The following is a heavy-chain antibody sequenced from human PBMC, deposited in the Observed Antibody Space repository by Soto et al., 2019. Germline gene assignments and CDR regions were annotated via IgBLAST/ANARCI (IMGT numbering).Heavy chain of an antibody. CDR2: IYYTGST. CDR1: GGSVSSGSYY. V-gene: IGHV4-61*01. J-gene: IGHJ6*02. CDR3: ARDLWGYCGTDCYPLDV. Sequence: SETLCLTCTVAGGSVSSGSYYWSWIRQPPGKGLEWIGYIYYTGSTNYNPSLKSRVTISVDTSKNQFSLKLNSVTAADTAVYYCARDLWGYCGTDCYPLDVWGQGTTVTVSS. D-gene: IGHD2-21*02.